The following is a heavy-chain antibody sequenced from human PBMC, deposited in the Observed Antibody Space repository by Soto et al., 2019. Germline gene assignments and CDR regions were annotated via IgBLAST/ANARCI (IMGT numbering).Heavy chain of an antibody. Sequence: PSETLSLTCTVSGGSISSSSYYWGWIRQPPGKGLEWIGSIYYSGSTYYNPSLKSRVTISVDTSKNQFSLKLSSVTAADTAVYYCASPEIAFYNWFDPWGQGTLVTSPQ. J-gene: IGHJ5*02. CDR2: IYYSGST. CDR3: ASPEIAFYNWFDP. CDR1: GGSISSSSYY. D-gene: IGHD3-3*02. V-gene: IGHV4-39*01.